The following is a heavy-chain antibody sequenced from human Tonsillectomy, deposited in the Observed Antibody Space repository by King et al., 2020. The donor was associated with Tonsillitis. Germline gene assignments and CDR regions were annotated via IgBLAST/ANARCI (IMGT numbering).Heavy chain of an antibody. V-gene: IGHV3-33*05. CDR3: ARDDSFYYDSSGYGRGGFFDY. Sequence: VQLVESGGGVVQPGRSLRLSCAASGFTFSSYDMHWVRQAPGKGLEWVAVISYDGSNKYYADSVKGRFTISRDNSKNTLYLQMNSLRAEDTAVYYCARDDSFYYDSSGYGRGGFFDYWGQGTLVTVSS. CDR2: ISYDGSNK. D-gene: IGHD3-22*01. J-gene: IGHJ4*02. CDR1: GFTFSSYD.